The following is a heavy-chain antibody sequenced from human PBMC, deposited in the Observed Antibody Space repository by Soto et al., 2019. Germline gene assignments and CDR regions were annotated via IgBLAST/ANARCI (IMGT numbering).Heavy chain of an antibody. D-gene: IGHD2-21*02. J-gene: IGHJ4*02. Sequence: SVKVSWKASGYTFTSYAMHWVRQAPGQRLEWMGWINAGNGNTKYSQKFQGRVTITRDTSASTAYMELSSLRSEDTAVYYCARGYCGGDCYSPDDYWGQGTLVTVSS. V-gene: IGHV1-3*01. CDR1: GYTFTSYA. CDR2: INAGNGNT. CDR3: ARGYCGGDCYSPDDY.